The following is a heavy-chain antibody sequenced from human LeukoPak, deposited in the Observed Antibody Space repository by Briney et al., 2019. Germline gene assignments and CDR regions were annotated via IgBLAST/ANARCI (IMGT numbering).Heavy chain of an antibody. Sequence: PSETLSLTCTVSGGSVSSGSYYWSWIRQPPGKGLEWIGYIYYSGSTNYNPSLKSRVTISVDTSKNQFSLKLSSVTAADTAVYYCARGVRYFDWAPGYYYYGMDVWGQGTTVTVSS. CDR2: IYYSGST. CDR1: GGSVSSGSYY. CDR3: ARGVRYFDWAPGYYYYGMDV. V-gene: IGHV4-61*01. D-gene: IGHD3-9*01. J-gene: IGHJ6*02.